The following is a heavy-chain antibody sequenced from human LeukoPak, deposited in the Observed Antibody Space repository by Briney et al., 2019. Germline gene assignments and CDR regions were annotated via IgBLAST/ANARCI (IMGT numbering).Heavy chain of an antibody. V-gene: IGHV3-11*05. J-gene: IGHJ1*01. CDR3: SRARPGGGGQSFQH. CDR2: ISGSSSDT. D-gene: IGHD3-16*01. CDR1: GFTVSKNYY. Sequence: GGPLRLSCAASGFTVSKNYYMNWVRQAPGKGLEWLSFISGSSSDTNYADSVKGRFTISRDNANNSLYLQMNSLRVEETAVYYCSRARPGGGGQSFQHWGQGTMVTVSS.